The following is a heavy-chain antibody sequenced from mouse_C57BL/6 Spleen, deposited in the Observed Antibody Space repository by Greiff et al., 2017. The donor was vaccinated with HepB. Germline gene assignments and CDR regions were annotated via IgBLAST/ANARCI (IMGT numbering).Heavy chain of an antibody. D-gene: IGHD1-1*01. Sequence: VQLQQSGAELVKPGASVKLSCKASGYTFTEYTIHWVKQRSGQGLEWIGWFYPGSGSIKYNEKFKDKATLTADKSSSTVYMELSRLTSEDSAVYFCARQEGGGYGSSYVYFDVWGTGTTVTVSS. CDR3: ARQEGGGYGSSYVYFDV. V-gene: IGHV1-62-2*01. CDR1: GYTFTEYT. J-gene: IGHJ1*03. CDR2: FYPGSGSI.